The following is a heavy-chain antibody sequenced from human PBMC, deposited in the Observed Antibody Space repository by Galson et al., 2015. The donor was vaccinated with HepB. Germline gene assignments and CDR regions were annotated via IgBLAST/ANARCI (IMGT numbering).Heavy chain of an antibody. CDR3: ATGQQWLVRYGMDV. J-gene: IGHJ6*02. Sequence: SVKVSCKVSGYTLTELSMHWVRQAPGKGLEWMGGFDPEDGETIYAQKFQGRVTMTEDTSTDTAYMELSSLRSEDTAVYYCATGQQWLVRYGMDVWGQGTTVTVSS. CDR2: FDPEDGET. V-gene: IGHV1-24*01. CDR1: GYTLTELS. D-gene: IGHD6-19*01.